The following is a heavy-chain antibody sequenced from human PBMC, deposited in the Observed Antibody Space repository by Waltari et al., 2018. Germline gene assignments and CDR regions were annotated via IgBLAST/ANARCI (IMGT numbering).Heavy chain of an antibody. CDR2: FYYPGNI. CDR3: ARLSGYCDDTGCYGHYAMDV. D-gene: IGHD2-2*01. V-gene: IGHV4-39*02. CDR1: GGSVSTTSYS. J-gene: IGHJ6*02. Sequence: QLQLQESGPGLVKPSETLSLTCTVSGGSVSTTSYSWAWVRQSPGKGLEWIGTFYYPGNIYYSPSLPSRVTRSVDSPQNHLALRLSSVTAADTAVYYCARLSGYCDDTGCYGHYAMDVWGQGTTVTVSS.